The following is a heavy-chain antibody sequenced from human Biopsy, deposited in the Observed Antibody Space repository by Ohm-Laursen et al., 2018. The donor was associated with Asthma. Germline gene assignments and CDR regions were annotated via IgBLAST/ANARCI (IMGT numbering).Heavy chain of an antibody. CDR2: IYYSGST. V-gene: IGHV4-31*03. J-gene: IGHJ5*02. CDR1: GGSINIGDYY. D-gene: IGHD4-17*01. CDR3: ARTTYGHDGFDP. Sequence: SETLSLTCTVSGGSINIGDYYWSWIRQHPVKGLEWIGHIYYSGSTYYSPSLKSRVSISLDTSKNQLSLSLTSVTAADTAVYYCARTTYGHDGFDPWGQGTLVTVSS.